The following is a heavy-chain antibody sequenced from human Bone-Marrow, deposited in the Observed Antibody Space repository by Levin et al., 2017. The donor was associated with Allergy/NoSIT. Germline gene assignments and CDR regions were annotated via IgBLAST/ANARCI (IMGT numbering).Heavy chain of an antibody. CDR3: ASRSYSRGWSPFDN. V-gene: IGHV3-7*01. J-gene: IGHJ4*02. D-gene: IGHD6-19*01. Sequence: GESLKISCAVSGFTFSSYWISWVRQAPGKGLEWVANIKQDGSEQFYVDSVKGRFTISRDNAKNSLYLQMNSLRAEDTAVYYCASRSYSRGWSPFDNWGQGTLVIVSS. CDR2: IKQDGSEQ. CDR1: GFTFSSYW.